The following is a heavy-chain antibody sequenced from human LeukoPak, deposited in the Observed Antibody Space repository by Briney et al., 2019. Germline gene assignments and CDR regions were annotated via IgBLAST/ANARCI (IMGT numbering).Heavy chain of an antibody. D-gene: IGHD4-11*01. V-gene: IGHV3-30*18. CDR3: AKDGATGFYSMDY. Sequence: PGGSLRLSCAASGFTFSSYGMHWVRQAPGKGLEWVAVISYDGSNKYYADSVKGRFTISRDNSKNTLYLQMNSLRAEDTAVYYCAKDGATGFYSMDYWGQGTLVTVSS. CDR2: ISYDGSNK. CDR1: GFTFSSYG. J-gene: IGHJ4*02.